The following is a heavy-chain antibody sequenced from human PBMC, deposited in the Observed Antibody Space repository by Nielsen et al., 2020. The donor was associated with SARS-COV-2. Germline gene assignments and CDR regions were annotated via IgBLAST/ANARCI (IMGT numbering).Heavy chain of an antibody. CDR3: ARVGSYGDPEYLDY. CDR2: IKLDGSEK. V-gene: IGHV3-7*01. Sequence: GGSLRLSCVVSGFNFRGYWMTWVRQAPGKGLEWVGNIKLDGSEKYYVDSVKGQFTISRDNARNTLYLQMNSLRVEDTAVYYCARVGSYGDPEYLDYWGQGALVTVSS. D-gene: IGHD4/OR15-4a*01. J-gene: IGHJ4*02. CDR1: GFNFRGYW.